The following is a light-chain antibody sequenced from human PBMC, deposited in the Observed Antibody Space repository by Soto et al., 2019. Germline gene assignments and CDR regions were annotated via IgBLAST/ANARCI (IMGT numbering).Light chain of an antibody. CDR2: EVT. CDR1: TGDFGSNNR. Sequence: QSALTQPASVSGSPGQSITISCTGTTGDFGSNNRVSWYQQHPGKAPKLIIYEVTDRPSGVSNRFSGSKSGNTASLTISGLQAEDEAEYYCSSYTNINTRACVFGTGTKVTVL. J-gene: IGLJ1*01. V-gene: IGLV2-14*01. CDR3: SSYTNINTRACV.